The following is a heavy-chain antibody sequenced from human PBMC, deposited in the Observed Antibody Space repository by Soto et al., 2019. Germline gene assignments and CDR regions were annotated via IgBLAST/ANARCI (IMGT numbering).Heavy chain of an antibody. D-gene: IGHD6-13*01. CDR2: IGGSSGTI. CDR3: AREGLSSNWLNWFDP. Sequence: EVQLVESGGGLVQPGGSLRLSCTASGFTFSSYSMNWVRQAPVKGLEWVSYIGGSSGTIYYADSVKGRFTISRDNAKNSLYLQMSSLRAEDTAVYYCAREGLSSNWLNWFDPWGQGTLVTVSS. CDR1: GFTFSSYS. V-gene: IGHV3-48*01. J-gene: IGHJ5*02.